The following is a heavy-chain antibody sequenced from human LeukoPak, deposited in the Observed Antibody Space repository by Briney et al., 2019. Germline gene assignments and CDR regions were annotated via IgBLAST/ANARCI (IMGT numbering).Heavy chain of an antibody. CDR2: INHSGST. CDR1: GGSISSSSYY. Sequence: SETLSLTCTVSGGSISSSSYYWGWIRQPPGKGLEWIGEINHSGSTNYNPSLKSRVTISVDTSKNQFSLKLSSVTAADTAVYYCAREEGYWGQGTLVTVSS. J-gene: IGHJ4*02. CDR3: AREEGY. V-gene: IGHV4-39*07.